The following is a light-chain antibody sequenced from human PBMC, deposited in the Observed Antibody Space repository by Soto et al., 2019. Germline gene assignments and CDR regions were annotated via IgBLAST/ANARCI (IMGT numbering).Light chain of an antibody. CDR3: QQYSSHSNT. CDR1: QSVSEW. Sequence: DIQMTQSPATLSASVGDSVTITCRASQSVSEWLAWYQQKPGKAPKLLIYDASSLESGVPSRFSVSGSGTEFTLTITSLQPDDFATYYCQQYSSHSNTFGRGTKLECK. J-gene: IGKJ2*01. V-gene: IGKV1-5*01. CDR2: DAS.